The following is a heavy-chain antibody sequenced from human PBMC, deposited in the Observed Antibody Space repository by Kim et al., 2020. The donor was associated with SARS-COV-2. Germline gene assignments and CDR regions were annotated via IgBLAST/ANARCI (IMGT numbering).Heavy chain of an antibody. J-gene: IGHJ6*02. Sequence: ASVKVSCKASGYTFTGYYMHWVRQAPGQGLEWMGWINPNSGGTNYAQKFQGRVTMTRDTSISTAYMELSRLRSDDTAVYYCARGRLAAYYYYYGMDVWGQGTTVTVSS. D-gene: IGHD6-19*01. CDR2: INPNSGGT. V-gene: IGHV1-2*02. CDR3: ARGRLAAYYYYYGMDV. CDR1: GYTFTGYY.